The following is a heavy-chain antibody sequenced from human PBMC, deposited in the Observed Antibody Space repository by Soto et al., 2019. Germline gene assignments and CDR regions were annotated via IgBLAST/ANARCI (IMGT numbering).Heavy chain of an antibody. V-gene: IGHV1-2*04. Sequence: GASVKVSCKASGYTFTVYYMHWVRQAPGQGLEWMGWINPNSGGTNYAQKFQGWVTMTRDTSISTAYMELSRLRSDDTAVYYCARGIAAAAAGGMDVWGQGTTVTVSS. J-gene: IGHJ6*02. CDR2: INPNSGGT. CDR1: GYTFTVYY. CDR3: ARGIAAAAAGGMDV. D-gene: IGHD6-13*01.